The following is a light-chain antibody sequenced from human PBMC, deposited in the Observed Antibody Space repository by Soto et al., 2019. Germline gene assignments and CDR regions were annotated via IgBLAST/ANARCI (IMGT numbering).Light chain of an antibody. CDR1: SSDIGGYNY. V-gene: IGLV2-14*01. J-gene: IGLJ3*02. Sequence: QSVLTQPASVSGAPGQSITISCSGSSSDIGGYNYVSWYQHHPGKVPKVMIYEVSNRPSGVSNRFTGSKSGNTASLTISGLQAEDEADYYCCSYTSSAELVFGGGTQLTVL. CDR2: EVS. CDR3: CSYTSSAELV.